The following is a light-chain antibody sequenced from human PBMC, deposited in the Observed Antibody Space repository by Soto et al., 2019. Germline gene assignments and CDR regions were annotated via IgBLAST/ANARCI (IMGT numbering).Light chain of an antibody. CDR1: SSNIGSNF. J-gene: IGLJ3*02. V-gene: IGLV1-44*01. Sequence: QSMVTQPPSASGTPGQRVTISCSGSSSNIGSNFVSWYQRLPGTAPKLLIYSINQRPSGVPDRFSGSKSGTSASLAISGLQSEDEADYSCASWDDSLNGPVFGGGTKLTVL. CDR3: ASWDDSLNGPV. CDR2: SIN.